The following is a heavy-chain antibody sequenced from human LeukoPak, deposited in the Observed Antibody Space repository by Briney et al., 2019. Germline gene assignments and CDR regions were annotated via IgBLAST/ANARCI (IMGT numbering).Heavy chain of an antibody. D-gene: IGHD3-22*01. CDR2: IRGSGGST. CDR1: GFTFSSYS. J-gene: IGHJ1*01. CDR3: AKGRPMIVVVIGYFQH. V-gene: IGHV3-23*01. Sequence: GGSLRLSCAASGFTFSSYSMSWVRQAPGKGLEWVSSIRGSGGSTYYANSVKGRFTISRDNSKNTLYLQMNSLRAEDTAVYYCAKGRPMIVVVIGYFQHWGQGTLVTVSS.